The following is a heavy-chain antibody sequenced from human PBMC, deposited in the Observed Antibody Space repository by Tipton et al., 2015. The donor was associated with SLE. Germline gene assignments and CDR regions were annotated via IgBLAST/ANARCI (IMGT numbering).Heavy chain of an antibody. Sequence: LRLSCTVSGGSISSSSYYWGWIRQPPGKGLEWIGYIYYSGSTYYNPSLKSRVTISVDTSKNQFSLKLSSVTAADTAVYYCAREGRYSSSSPFDYWGQGTLVTVSS. CDR2: IYYSGST. J-gene: IGHJ4*02. V-gene: IGHV4-30-4*08. D-gene: IGHD6-6*01. CDR1: GGSISSSSYY. CDR3: AREGRYSSSSPFDY.